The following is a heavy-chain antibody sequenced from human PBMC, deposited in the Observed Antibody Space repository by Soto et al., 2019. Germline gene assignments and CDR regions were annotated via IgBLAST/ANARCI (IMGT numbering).Heavy chain of an antibody. CDR3: AKDSGFDSTD. V-gene: IGHV3-23*01. J-gene: IGHJ4*02. D-gene: IGHD2-2*01. Sequence: EVQLLESGGGLVQPGGSLRLSCAASGFTFSSSGMSWVRQAPGRGLEWISGLSESGETTYYADSVKGRFTISRDTSKRTLYLQLNSLRVEDTAVYYCAKDSGFDSTDWGQGTLVTVSS. CDR2: LSESGETT. CDR1: GFTFSSSG.